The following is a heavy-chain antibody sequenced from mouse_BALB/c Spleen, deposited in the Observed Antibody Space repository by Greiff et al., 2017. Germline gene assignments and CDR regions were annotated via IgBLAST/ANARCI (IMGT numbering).Heavy chain of an antibody. D-gene: IGHD1-1*01. CDR3: TRTTTVVATYLWVDY. CDR1: GYSFTSYW. Sequence: EVKLQESGTVLARPGASVKMSCKASGYSFTSYWMHWVKQRPGQGLEWIGAIYPGNSDTSYNQKFKGKAKLTAVTSASTAYMELSSLTNEDSAVYYCTRTTTVVATYLWVDYWGQGTTLTVSS. J-gene: IGHJ2*01. CDR2: IYPGNSDT. V-gene: IGHV1-5*01.